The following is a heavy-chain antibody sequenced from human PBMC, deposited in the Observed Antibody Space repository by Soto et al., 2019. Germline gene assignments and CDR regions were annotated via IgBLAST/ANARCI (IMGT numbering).Heavy chain of an antibody. D-gene: IGHD2-8*02. V-gene: IGHV1-69*13. CDR2: IIPILTTP. CDR1: GGTFSNYG. Sequence: SVKVSCKASGGTFSNYGFSWVRQAPGQGPEWIGGIIPILTTPNYAQKFHGRVTIVADESTTTVYMELSSLKSEDTAVYYCATSVGIAPTGEDGMDVWGQGTSVTVSS. J-gene: IGHJ6*02. CDR3: ATSVGIAPTGEDGMDV.